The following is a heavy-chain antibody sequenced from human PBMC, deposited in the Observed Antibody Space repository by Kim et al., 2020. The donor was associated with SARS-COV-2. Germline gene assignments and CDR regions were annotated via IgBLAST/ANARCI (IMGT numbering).Heavy chain of an antibody. CDR2: INDSGST. Sequence: SETLSLTCTVSGGSISSNYWSWIRQPPGKGLEWIGYINDSGSTNYNRSLKSRVTISVDTSNNQFSLKLGSVTAADTAVYYCARDFRKYSYGTYYYGMDVWGQGTTVTVSS. J-gene: IGHJ6*02. CDR1: GGSISSNY. D-gene: IGHD5-18*01. V-gene: IGHV4-59*01. CDR3: ARDFRKYSYGTYYYGMDV.